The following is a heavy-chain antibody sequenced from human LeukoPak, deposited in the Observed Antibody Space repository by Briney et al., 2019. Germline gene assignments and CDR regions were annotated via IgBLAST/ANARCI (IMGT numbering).Heavy chain of an antibody. CDR2: INPNTGGT. D-gene: IGHD6-13*01. CDR1: GYTFTAYY. CDR3: AIGPAAAGTFDF. Sequence: ASVKVSCKASGYTFTAYYIYWVRQAPGQGLEWMGRINPNTGGTNYAQNFQGRATMTGDTSISTAYMELTRLTSDDTAKYYCAIGPAAAGTFDFWGQGTLVTVSS. J-gene: IGHJ4*02. V-gene: IGHV1-2*06.